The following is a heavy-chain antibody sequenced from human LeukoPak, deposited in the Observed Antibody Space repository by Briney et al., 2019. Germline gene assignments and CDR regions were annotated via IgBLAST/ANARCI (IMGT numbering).Heavy chain of an antibody. Sequence: GGSLRLSCVDSGFTFSSYDMSWVRQIPGKGLEWVSAISASGGSTYYADSVKGRFTISRDNSKSTLYLQMNSLRAEDTAIFYCARDLNRNWFDPWGQGTLVTVPS. CDR3: ARDLNRNWFDP. D-gene: IGHD1-14*01. V-gene: IGHV3-23*01. CDR2: ISASGGST. CDR1: GFTFSSYD. J-gene: IGHJ5*02.